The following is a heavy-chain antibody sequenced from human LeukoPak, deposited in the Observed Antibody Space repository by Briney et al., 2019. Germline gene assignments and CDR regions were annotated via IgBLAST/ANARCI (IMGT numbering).Heavy chain of an antibody. V-gene: IGHV3-30*02. CDR1: GFTFSTYG. J-gene: IGHJ4*02. Sequence: GGSLRLSCATSGFTFSTYGMHWVRQAPGKGLEWVAFIRYDGSNKYYADSVKGRFTISRDNSKNTLSLQMNSLRAEDTAVYYCATPFFNRPGPDSQDYWGQGTLVTVSS. CDR3: ATPFFNRPGPDSQDY. D-gene: IGHD3-22*01. CDR2: IRYDGSNK.